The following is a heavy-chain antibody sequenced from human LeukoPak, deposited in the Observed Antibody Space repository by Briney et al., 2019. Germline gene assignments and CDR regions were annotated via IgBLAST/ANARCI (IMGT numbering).Heavy chain of an antibody. CDR1: GFTFSDYY. CDR3: ARDYCSGASCLRIQTLDS. CDR2: VTGSGDIA. J-gene: IGHJ4*02. Sequence: GGSLRLSCAASGFTFSDYYMSWIRQAPGKGLEWVSYVTGSGDIASYADSVRGRFTISRDNAKNQLYLQMNSLGVEDTALYYCARDYCSGASCLRIQTLDSWGQGTLVTVSS. D-gene: IGHD2-15*01. V-gene: IGHV3-11*04.